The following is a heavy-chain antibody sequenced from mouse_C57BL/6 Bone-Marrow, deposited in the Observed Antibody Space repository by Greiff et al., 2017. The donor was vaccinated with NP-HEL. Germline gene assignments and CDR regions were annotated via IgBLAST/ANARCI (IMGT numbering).Heavy chain of an antibody. Sequence: QVQLQQPGAELVKPGASVKMSCKASGYTFTSYWITWVKQRPGQGLEWIGDIYPGSGSTNYNEKFKSKATLTVDTSSSTAYMQLSSLTSVDSAVYYCARVGCYSAMDYWGQGTSVTVSS. CDR1: GYTFTSYW. CDR2: IYPGSGST. J-gene: IGHJ4*01. V-gene: IGHV1-55*01. CDR3: ARVGCYSAMDY.